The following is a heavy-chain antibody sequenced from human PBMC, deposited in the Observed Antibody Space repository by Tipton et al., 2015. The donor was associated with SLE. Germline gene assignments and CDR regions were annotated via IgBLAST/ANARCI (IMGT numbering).Heavy chain of an antibody. CDR2: IKQDGSEK. D-gene: IGHD3-10*01. CDR1: GFTFSSYW. V-gene: IGHV3-7*01. Sequence: SLRLSCAASGFTFSSYWMSWVRQAPGKGLEWVANIKQDGSEKYYVDSVKGRFTISRDNAKNSLYLQMNSLRAEDTAVYYCARDKGVIIYYYYGMDVWGQGTTVTVSS. J-gene: IGHJ6*02. CDR3: ARDKGVIIYYYYGMDV.